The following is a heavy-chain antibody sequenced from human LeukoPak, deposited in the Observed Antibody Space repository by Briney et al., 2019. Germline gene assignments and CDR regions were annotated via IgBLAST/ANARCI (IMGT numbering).Heavy chain of an antibody. V-gene: IGHV3-11*04. Sequence: PGGSLRLSCAASGFTFSDYYMSWIRQAPGKGLEWVSYISSSGGTIYYADSVKGRFTISRDNAKNSLYLQMNSLRAEDTAVYYCARGMELWSYYFDYWGQGTLVTVSS. CDR2: ISSSGGTI. CDR3: ARGMELWSYYFDY. D-gene: IGHD5-18*01. J-gene: IGHJ4*02. CDR1: GFTFSDYY.